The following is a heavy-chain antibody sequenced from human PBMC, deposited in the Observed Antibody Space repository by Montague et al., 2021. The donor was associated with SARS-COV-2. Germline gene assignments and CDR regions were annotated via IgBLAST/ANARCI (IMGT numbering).Heavy chain of an antibody. J-gene: IGHJ4*02. D-gene: IGHD3-3*01. V-gene: IGHV3-23*03. Sequence: SLRLSCAASGFTFSSYAMSLVRQAPGKGLEWVSVIYSGCSSPYDXYSXKGLFTISRDNSKNTLYLQMNSLRAEDTAVYYCAKVKHVHYDFWSGYRGGYFDYWGQGTLVTVSS. CDR2: IYSGCSSP. CDR3: AKVKHVHYDFWSGYRGGYFDY. CDR1: GFTFSSYA.